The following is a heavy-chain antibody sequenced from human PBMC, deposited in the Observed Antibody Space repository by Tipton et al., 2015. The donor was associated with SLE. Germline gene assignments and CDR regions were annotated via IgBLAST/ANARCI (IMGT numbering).Heavy chain of an antibody. V-gene: IGHV4-61*02. CDR1: GGSISSGGHY. CDR3: ARDPKY. Sequence: TLSLTCTVSGGSISSGGHYWSWIRQPAGKGLEWIGRIHASGSSGSTEYNPSLKSRVTISVDTSKNQFSLKLSSVTAADTAVYYCARDPKYWGQGTLVIVSS. CDR2: IHASGSSGST. J-gene: IGHJ4*02.